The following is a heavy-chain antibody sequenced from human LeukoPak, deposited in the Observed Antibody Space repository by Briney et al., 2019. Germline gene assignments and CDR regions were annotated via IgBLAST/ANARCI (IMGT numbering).Heavy chain of an antibody. CDR3: AKDASSGSDAFDI. CDR2: ISYDGSNK. V-gene: IGHV3-30*18. D-gene: IGHD3-22*01. Sequence: PGGSLRLSCAASGLTFSSYGMHWVRQAPGKGLEWVAVISYDGSNKYYADSVKGRFTISRDNSKNTLYLQMNSLRAEDTAVYYCAKDASSGSDAFDIWGQGTMVTVSS. CDR1: GLTFSSYG. J-gene: IGHJ3*02.